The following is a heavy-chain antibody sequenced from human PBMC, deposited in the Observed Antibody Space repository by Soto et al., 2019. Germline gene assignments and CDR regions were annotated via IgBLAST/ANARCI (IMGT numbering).Heavy chain of an antibody. Sequence: SETLSLTCTVSGGSIDSYYWNWIRQPPGKGLEWIGYIYYSGSTNYNPSLTSRVTISVDTSKNQFSLQLTSVTAADTAVYYCERTRGQWLDYAFDIWGQGTMVTVSS. J-gene: IGHJ3*02. CDR2: IYYSGST. CDR3: ERTRGQWLDYAFDI. CDR1: GGSIDSYY. D-gene: IGHD6-19*01. V-gene: IGHV4-59*01.